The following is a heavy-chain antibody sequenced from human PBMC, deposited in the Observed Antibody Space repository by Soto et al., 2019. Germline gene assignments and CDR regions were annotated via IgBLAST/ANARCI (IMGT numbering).Heavy chain of an antibody. CDR1: GFAFSSYA. CDR2: ISDSGGST. Sequence: EVQLLESGGGVVQPGGSLRISCAASGFAFSSYAMSWVRQAPGKGLEWVSAISDSGGSTYYADSVKGRFTLSRDNSKNTLYLQMNSLRAEDTAVYYCAKGEFRSSWSPPDYWGQGTLVTVSS. CDR3: AKGEFRSSWSPPDY. V-gene: IGHV3-23*01. J-gene: IGHJ4*02. D-gene: IGHD6-13*01.